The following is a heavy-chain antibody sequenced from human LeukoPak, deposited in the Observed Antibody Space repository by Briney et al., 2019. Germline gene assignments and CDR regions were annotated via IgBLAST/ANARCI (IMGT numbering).Heavy chain of an antibody. V-gene: IGHV4-34*01. CDR1: GGSFSGYY. D-gene: IGHD3-10*01. CDR3: ARLWFGDYFDY. CDR2: INHSGST. J-gene: IGHJ4*02. Sequence: SETLSLTCAVYGGSFSGYYWSWIRQPPGKGLEWIGEINHSGSTNYNPSLKSRVTISVDTSKNQFSLKLSSVTAADTAVYYCARLWFGDYFDYWGQGTLVTVSS.